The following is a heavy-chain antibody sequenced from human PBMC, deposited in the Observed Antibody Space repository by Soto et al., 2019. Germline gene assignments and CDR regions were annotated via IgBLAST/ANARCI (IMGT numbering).Heavy chain of an antibody. CDR1: AGTLSSYA. V-gene: IGHV1-69*13. CDR2: IIPIFGTA. CDR3: ARSFYSNYNTYYYYGMDV. D-gene: IGHD4-4*01. Sequence: SVKVSCKASAGTLSSYAISWVRQAPGQGLEWMGGIIPIFGTANYAQKFQGRVTITADESTSTAYMELSSLRSEDTAVYYGARSFYSNYNTYYYYGMDVWGQGTTVTVSS. J-gene: IGHJ6*02.